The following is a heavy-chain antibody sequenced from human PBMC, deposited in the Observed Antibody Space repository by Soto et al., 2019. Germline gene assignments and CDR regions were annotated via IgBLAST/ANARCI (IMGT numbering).Heavy chain of an antibody. CDR2: ISYDGSNT. CDR1: GFTISSYG. D-gene: IGHD4-17*01. J-gene: IGHJ2*01. Sequence: QVQLVESGGGVVQPGRSLRLSCAASGFTISSYGMHWVRQAPGKGLEWVAVISYDGSNTDYGDSMKGRFTSSRDNSKNKLFLQMNSLRLEDTAVYYCARDYGGKRRVWNFELWGRGTLVTVSS. CDR3: ARDYGGKRRVWNFEL. V-gene: IGHV3-30*03.